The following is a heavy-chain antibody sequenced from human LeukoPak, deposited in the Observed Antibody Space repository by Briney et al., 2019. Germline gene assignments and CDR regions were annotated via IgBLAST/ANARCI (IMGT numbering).Heavy chain of an antibody. CDR2: IWYDGSNK. V-gene: IGHV3-33*06. D-gene: IGHD2-21*02. J-gene: IGHJ4*02. CDR3: AKDYCGGDCYFDY. Sequence: PGGSLRLSCAASGFTFSSYGMHWVRQAPGKGLEWVAVIWYDGSNKYYADSVKGRFTISRDSSKNTLYLQMNSLRAEDTAVYYCAKDYCGGDCYFDYWGQGTLVTVSS. CDR1: GFTFSSYG.